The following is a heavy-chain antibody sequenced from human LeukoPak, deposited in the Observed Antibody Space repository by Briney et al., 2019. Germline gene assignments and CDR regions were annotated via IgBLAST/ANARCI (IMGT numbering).Heavy chain of an antibody. CDR1: GFKLEDYG. CDR3: ARRGKNSGWLSGSAFDL. CDR2: ISLNGGDT. Sequence: PGGSLRLSCVGPGFKLEDYGMSWVRQAPGKGLEWVYGISLNGGDTAYADYVKGRFTISSDNARNSLYLQMSSLRAEDSALYYCARRGKNSGWLSGSAFDLWGQGTLVSVSS. D-gene: IGHD5-12*01. V-gene: IGHV3-20*04. J-gene: IGHJ3*01.